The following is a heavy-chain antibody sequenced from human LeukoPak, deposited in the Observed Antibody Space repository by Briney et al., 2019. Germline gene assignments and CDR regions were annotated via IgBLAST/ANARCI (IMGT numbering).Heavy chain of an antibody. CDR1: GGSFSSYY. V-gene: IGHV4-34*01. Sequence: SETLSLTCAVYGGSFSSYYLSWIRQPPGKGLEWIGEINHSGSTTYNPSLKSRVTISVDTSKNQFSLKLSSVTAADTAVDYCAREDGDYSFDYWGQGTLVTVSS. J-gene: IGHJ4*02. D-gene: IGHD4-17*01. CDR2: INHSGST. CDR3: AREDGDYSFDY.